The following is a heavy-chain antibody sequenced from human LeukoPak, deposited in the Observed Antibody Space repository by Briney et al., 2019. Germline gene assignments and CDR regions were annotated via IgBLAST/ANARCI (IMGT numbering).Heavy chain of an antibody. D-gene: IGHD1-1*01. CDR1: GFTFSSYS. CDR3: ARVWKGGGAGP. Sequence: GGPLRLSCAASGFTFSSYSMDWVRQAPGKGLEWVSSISSSSSYIYYADSVKGRFTISRDNAKNSLYLQMNSLRAEDTAVYYCARVWKGGGAGPWGQGTLVTVSS. V-gene: IGHV3-21*01. CDR2: ISSSSSYI. J-gene: IGHJ4*02.